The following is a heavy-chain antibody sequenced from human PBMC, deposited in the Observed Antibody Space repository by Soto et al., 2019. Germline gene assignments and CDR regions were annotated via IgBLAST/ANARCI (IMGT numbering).Heavy chain of an antibody. CDR2: INPSGGST. CDR1: GYTFTSYY. D-gene: IGHD3-3*01. V-gene: IGHV1-46*03. Sequence: QVQLVQSGAEVKKPGASVKVSCKASGYTFTSYYMHWVRQAPGQGLEWMGIINPSGGSTSYAQKFQRRVTMTRDTSTSTVYMELSSLRSEDTAVYYCAREQNLYYDFWSGYYSYYYYMDVWGKGTTVTVSS. J-gene: IGHJ6*03. CDR3: AREQNLYYDFWSGYYSYYYYMDV.